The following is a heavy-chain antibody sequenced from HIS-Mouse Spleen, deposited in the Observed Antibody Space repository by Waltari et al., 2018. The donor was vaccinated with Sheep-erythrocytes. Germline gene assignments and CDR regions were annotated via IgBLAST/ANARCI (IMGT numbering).Heavy chain of an antibody. J-gene: IGHJ3*02. CDR3: ARDTGTDAFDI. D-gene: IGHD1-1*01. CDR2: ISSSSSYR. V-gene: IGHV3-21*01. Sequence: EVQLVESGGCLVKPGGSLRLSCAASGFTFSSYSMNWVRQAPGKGLEWGSSISSSSSYRYYADSVKGRFTISRDNAKNSLYLQMNSLRAEDTAVYYCARDTGTDAFDIWGQGTMVTVSS. CDR1: GFTFSSYS.